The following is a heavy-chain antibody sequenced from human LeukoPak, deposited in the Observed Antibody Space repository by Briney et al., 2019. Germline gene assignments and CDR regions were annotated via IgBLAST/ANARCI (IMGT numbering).Heavy chain of an antibody. CDR3: AREDVIGGFDY. J-gene: IGHJ4*02. D-gene: IGHD3-16*02. CDR2: ISSSSSYI. V-gene: IGHV3-21*01. CDR1: GFTFSSYS. Sequence: GGSLRLSCAASGFTFSSYSMNWVRQVPGKGLEWVSSISSSSSYIYYADSVKGRFTISRDNAKNSLYLQMNSLRAEDTAVYYCAREDVIGGFDYWGQGTLVTVSS.